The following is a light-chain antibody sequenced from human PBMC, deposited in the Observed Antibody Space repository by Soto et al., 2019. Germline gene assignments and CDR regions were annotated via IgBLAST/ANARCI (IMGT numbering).Light chain of an antibody. Sequence: DIQMTQSPSALSASVVNGCTITCLASQSISTYLNWYQKKPGKAPNLLIYDASRLQSGVPSRFSGSGGGTDFTLSISSVQPEDFATYFCQQSYMDPITFGQGTRLEIK. CDR1: QSISTY. V-gene: IGKV1-39*01. J-gene: IGKJ5*01. CDR2: DAS. CDR3: QQSYMDPIT.